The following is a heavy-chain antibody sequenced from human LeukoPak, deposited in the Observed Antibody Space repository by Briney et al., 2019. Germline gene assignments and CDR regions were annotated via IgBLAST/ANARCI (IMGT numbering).Heavy chain of an antibody. CDR1: GFCFSTYA. CDR3: ARATESISWSGYSH. V-gene: IGHV3-23*01. Sequence: GGSLRLSCAASGFCFSTYAMRWVRQAPGKGLEWVSSISGNGVGTYYADSVKGRFIISRDNSKNTLYLLMDRLRAEDTAVYYCARATESISWSGYSHWGQGALVTVSS. D-gene: IGHD3-3*01. CDR2: ISGNGVGT. J-gene: IGHJ4*01.